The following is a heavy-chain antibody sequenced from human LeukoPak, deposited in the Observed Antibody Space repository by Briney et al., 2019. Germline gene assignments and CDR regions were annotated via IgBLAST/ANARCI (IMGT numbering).Heavy chain of an antibody. V-gene: IGHV4-39*07. CDR1: GGSISSSSYY. D-gene: IGHD3-10*01. Sequence: SETLSLTCTVSGGSISSSSYYWGWIRQPPGKGLEWIGSIYYSGSTYYNPSLKSRVTISVDTSKNQFSLKLSSVTAADTAVYYCARELWFGELFPFGYWGQGTLVTVSS. CDR3: ARELWFGELFPFGY. CDR2: IYYSGST. J-gene: IGHJ4*02.